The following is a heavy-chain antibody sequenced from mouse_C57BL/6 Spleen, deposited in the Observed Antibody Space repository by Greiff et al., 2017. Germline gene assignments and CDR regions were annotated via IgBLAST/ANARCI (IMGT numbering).Heavy chain of an antibody. CDR1: GYTFTSYW. J-gene: IGHJ2*01. CDR3: ATYYGSSYVLDY. Sequence: QVQLQQPGAELVRPGSSVKLSCKASGYTFTSYWMHWVKQRPIQGLEWIGNIDPSDSETHYNQKFKDKATLTVDKSSSTAYMQLSSLTSEDSAVYYCATYYGSSYVLDYWGQGTTLTVSS. V-gene: IGHV1-52*01. CDR2: IDPSDSET. D-gene: IGHD1-1*01.